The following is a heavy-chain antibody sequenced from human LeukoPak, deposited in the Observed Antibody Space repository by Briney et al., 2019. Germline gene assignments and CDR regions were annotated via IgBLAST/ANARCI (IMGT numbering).Heavy chain of an antibody. J-gene: IGHJ5*02. Sequence: SQTLSLTCIVSGDSISSGDYYWSWIRQPPGKGLEWIGEINHSGSTNYNPSLKSRVTISVDTSKNQFSLKLSSVTAADTAVYFCASGPIAGIEVVPAAMRPRWFDPWGQGTLVTVSS. CDR2: INHSGST. CDR3: ASGPIAGIEVVPAAMRPRWFDP. V-gene: IGHV4-30-4*08. CDR1: GDSISSGDYY. D-gene: IGHD2-2*01.